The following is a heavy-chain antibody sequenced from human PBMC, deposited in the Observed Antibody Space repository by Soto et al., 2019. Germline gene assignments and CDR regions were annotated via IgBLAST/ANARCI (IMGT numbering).Heavy chain of an antibody. V-gene: IGHV1-8*01. Sequence: ASVKVSCKASGYTFTSYDITWVRQATGQGLEWMGWMNPNSGNTGYAQKLKGRVTMTRATSISTAYMELSSLRSEDTAVYFCARAVAGTGVYYYYGMDVWGQGTTVTVSS. CDR1: GYTFTSYD. CDR2: MNPNSGNT. J-gene: IGHJ6*02. D-gene: IGHD6-19*01. CDR3: ARAVAGTGVYYYYGMDV.